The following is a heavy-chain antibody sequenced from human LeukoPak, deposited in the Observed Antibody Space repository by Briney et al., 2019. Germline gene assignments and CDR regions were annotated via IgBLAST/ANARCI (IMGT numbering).Heavy chain of an antibody. CDR3: ARVGYSSRDFDY. V-gene: IGHV1-8*01. Sequence: GASVKVSCKASGYTFTSYDINWVRQATGQGLEWMGWMNPNSGNTGYAQKFQGRVTMTRNTSISTAYMELSSLRSEDTAVYYCARVGYSSRDFDYWGQGTLVTVSS. D-gene: IGHD6-13*01. CDR1: GYTFTSYD. CDR2: MNPNSGNT. J-gene: IGHJ4*02.